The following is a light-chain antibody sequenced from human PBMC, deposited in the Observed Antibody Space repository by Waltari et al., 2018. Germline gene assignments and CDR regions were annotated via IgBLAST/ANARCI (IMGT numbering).Light chain of an antibody. CDR3: HSRETFSTRL. V-gene: IGLV3-19*01. CDR2: GPD. CDR1: SLRSYY. J-gene: IGLJ2*01. Sequence: SSDLTQDPSLSVALGQTVRITCQGDSLRSYYESWYQQRPGQAPILVLYGPDNRPPGIPDRFSGSTSGNTASLTITGAQAEDEADYYCHSRETFSTRLFGGGTRLTV.